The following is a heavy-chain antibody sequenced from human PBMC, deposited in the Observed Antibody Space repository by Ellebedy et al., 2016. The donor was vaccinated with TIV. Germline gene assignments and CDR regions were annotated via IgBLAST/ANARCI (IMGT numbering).Heavy chain of an antibody. D-gene: IGHD3-16*01. V-gene: IGHV3-23*01. J-gene: IGHJ3*01. CDR2: IGGSGGST. CDR1: GFTFSSSA. CDR3: ARTTTMTTFGPFDL. Sequence: GESLKISCEASGFTFSSSAMSWVRQAPGKGLEGVSMIGGSGGSTYYADSVKGRFTISRDNSKNTLYLQMNSLRVEDTAVYYCARTTTMTTFGPFDLWGQGTRVTVSS.